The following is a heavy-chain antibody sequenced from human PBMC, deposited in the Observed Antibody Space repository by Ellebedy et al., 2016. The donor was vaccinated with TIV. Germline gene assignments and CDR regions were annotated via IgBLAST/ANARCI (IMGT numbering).Heavy chain of an antibody. CDR2: ILGGGGTT. CDR1: GLTFSNNA. CDR3: AKDQVGGDGRGVFDI. D-gene: IGHD3-16*01. Sequence: GESLKISCAASGLTFSNNAMSWVRQAPGKGLVWVSAILGGGGTTYYADSVKGRFTISRNNSKNTLFLQMNSLRAEDTDIYYCAKDQVGGDGRGVFDIWGQGTMVTVSS. V-gene: IGHV3-23*01. J-gene: IGHJ3*02.